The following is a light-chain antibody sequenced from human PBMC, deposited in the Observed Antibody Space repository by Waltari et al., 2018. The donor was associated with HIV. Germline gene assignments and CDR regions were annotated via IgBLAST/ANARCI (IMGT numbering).Light chain of an antibody. CDR1: RSHIGAGYA. CDR2: LNT. CDR3: QSYDSSLSGVV. Sequence: SVLTQPPSVSGAPGQRVTLPCPGSRSHIGAGYAVPWYQQLPGTVPKLLIFLNTDRPSGVPDRFSGSKSGTSASLAITGLQAEDEADYYCQSYDSSLSGVVFGGGTKLTVL. J-gene: IGLJ2*01. V-gene: IGLV1-40*01.